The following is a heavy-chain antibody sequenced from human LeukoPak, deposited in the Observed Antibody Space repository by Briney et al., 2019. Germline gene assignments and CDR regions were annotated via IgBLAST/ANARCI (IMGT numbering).Heavy chain of an antibody. D-gene: IGHD1-26*01. CDR1: GFTFSSYS. CDR3: ARDDIVGATESFDY. Sequence: AGGSLRLSCAASGFTFSSYSMNWVRQAPGKGLEWVSSISSSSSYIYYADSVKGRFTISRDNAKNSLYLQMNSLRAEDTAVYYCARDDIVGATESFDYWGQGTLVTVSS. CDR2: ISSSSSYI. J-gene: IGHJ4*02. V-gene: IGHV3-21*04.